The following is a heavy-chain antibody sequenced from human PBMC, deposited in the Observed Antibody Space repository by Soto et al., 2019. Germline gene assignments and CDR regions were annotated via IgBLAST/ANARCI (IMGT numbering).Heavy chain of an antibody. D-gene: IGHD3-22*01. CDR2: ISAYNGNT. CDR3: GRRGGGLLLNWFDP. Sequence: QVQLVQSGAEVKKPGASVKVSCKASGYTFTSYGISWVRQAPGQGLEWMGWISAYNGNTNYAQKHQGRDTMTTDTSPDTAYMGRGGLRSDGPAGFYWGRRGGGLLLNWFDPWGQGTLVTVSS. J-gene: IGHJ5*02. V-gene: IGHV1-18*01. CDR1: GYTFTSYG.